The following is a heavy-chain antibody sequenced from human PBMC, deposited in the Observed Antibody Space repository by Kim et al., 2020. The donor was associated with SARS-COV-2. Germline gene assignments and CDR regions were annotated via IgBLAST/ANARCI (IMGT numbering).Heavy chain of an antibody. D-gene: IGHD6-19*01. CDR1: GFTFSSYA. CDR2: ISYDGSNK. J-gene: IGHJ6*02. CDR3: ARDHSSGKTYYGMDV. Sequence: GGSLRLSCAASGFTFSSYAMHWVRQAPGKGLEWVAVISYDGSNKYYADSVKGRFTISRDNSKNTLYLQMNSLRAEDTAVYYCARDHSSGKTYYGMDVWGQGTTVTVSS. V-gene: IGHV3-30*04.